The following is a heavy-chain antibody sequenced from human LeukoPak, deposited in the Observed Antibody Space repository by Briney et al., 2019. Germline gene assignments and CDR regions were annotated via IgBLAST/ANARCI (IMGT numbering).Heavy chain of an antibody. CDR3: ARGTPSGSYQQYYGMDV. CDR1: GFTFSSYD. Sequence: GGSLRLSCAASGFTFSSYDMHWVRQATGKGLEWVSAIGTAGDPYYPGSVKGRFTISRENAKNSLYLQMNSLRAVDTAVYYCARGTPSGSYQQYYGMDVWGQGTTVTVSS. V-gene: IGHV3-13*05. CDR2: IGTAGDP. J-gene: IGHJ6*02. D-gene: IGHD1-26*01.